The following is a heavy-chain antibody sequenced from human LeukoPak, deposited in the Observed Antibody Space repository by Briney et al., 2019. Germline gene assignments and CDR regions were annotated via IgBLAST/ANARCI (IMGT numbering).Heavy chain of an antibody. J-gene: IGHJ3*02. CDR3: ARIVEWRRSDDAFDI. D-gene: IGHD5-12*01. V-gene: IGHV5-51*01. CDR2: IYPGDSDT. CDR1: GYSFTSYW. Sequence: GESLKISCKGSGYSFTSYWIGWVRQMPGKGLEWMGIIYPGDSDTRYSPSFQGQVTISADKSISTAYLQWSSLKASDTAMYYCARIVEWRRSDDAFDIWGQGTMVTVSS.